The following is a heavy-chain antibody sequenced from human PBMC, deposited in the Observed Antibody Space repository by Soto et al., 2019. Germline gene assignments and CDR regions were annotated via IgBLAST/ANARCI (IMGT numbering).Heavy chain of an antibody. CDR3: ARSIAAGEYNYYYYGMDV. D-gene: IGHD6-6*01. CDR1: GDSVSSNSAA. CDR2: TYYRSKWYN. Sequence: PSQTLSLTCAISGDSVSSNSAAWNWIRQSPSRGLEWLGRTYYRSKWYNDYAVSVKSRITINPDTSKNQFSLQLNSVTPEDTAVYYCARSIAAGEYNYYYYGMDVWGQGTTVTVYS. J-gene: IGHJ6*02. V-gene: IGHV6-1*01.